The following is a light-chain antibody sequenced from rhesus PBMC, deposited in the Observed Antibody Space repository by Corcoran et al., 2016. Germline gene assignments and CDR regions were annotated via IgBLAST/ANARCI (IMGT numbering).Light chain of an antibody. V-gene: IGKV1-33*01. Sequence: DIQMTQSPSSLSASVGDKVTITCRASQGIRNALAWYQQKPGKAPKLLVYAASSLESGVPSRFSGSGSGTECTLTISSLEPEDFAVYYCQQRNSYPWTFGQGTKVEIK. CDR3: QQRNSYPWT. J-gene: IGKJ1*01. CDR2: AAS. CDR1: QGIRNA.